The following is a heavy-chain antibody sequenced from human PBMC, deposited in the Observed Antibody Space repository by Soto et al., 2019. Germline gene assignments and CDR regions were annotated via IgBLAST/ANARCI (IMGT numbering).Heavy chain of an antibody. CDR2: NYYSGST. D-gene: IGHD2-21*02. J-gene: IGHJ3*02. V-gene: IGHV4-30-4*01. CDR3: ASSKAYCGGDCYSDAFDI. Sequence: QVQLQESGPGLVKPSQTLSLTCTVSGGSISSGDYYWSWIRQPPGKGLEWIGYNYYSGSTYYNPSLKSRVTISVDTSKNQFSLKLSSVTAADTAVYYCASSKAYCGGDCYSDAFDIWGQGTMVTVSS. CDR1: GGSISSGDYY.